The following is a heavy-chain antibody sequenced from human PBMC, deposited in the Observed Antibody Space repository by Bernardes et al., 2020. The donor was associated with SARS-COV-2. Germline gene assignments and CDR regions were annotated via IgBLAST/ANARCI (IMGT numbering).Heavy chain of an antibody. D-gene: IGHD6-19*01. J-gene: IGHJ4*02. V-gene: IGHV4-59*08. CDR1: GGSISSYY. CDR2: IYYSGST. Sequence: SETLSLTCTVSGGSISSYYWSWIRKPPGKGLEWIGYIYYSGSTNYNPSLKSRVTISVDTSKNQFSLKLSSVTAADTAVYYCARHVGQWLVRFNYFDYWGQGTLVTVSS. CDR3: ARHVGQWLVRFNYFDY.